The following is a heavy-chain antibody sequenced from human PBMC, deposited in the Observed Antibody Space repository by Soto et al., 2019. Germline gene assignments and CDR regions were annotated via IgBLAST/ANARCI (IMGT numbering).Heavy chain of an antibody. CDR3: ARSVRYKLPTVDV. V-gene: IGHV1-8*01. CDR2: MNPESGNI. D-gene: IGHD1-1*01. J-gene: IGHJ4*01. Sequence: SVKVSCKASGYTFTSYDINWVRQATGQGLEWMGWMNPESGNIGYAQKFQGRVTMTRNTSISTAYMDLIGLRPDDTAVYYGARSVRYKLPTVDVWSDVNLVTAPQ. CDR1: GYTFTSYD.